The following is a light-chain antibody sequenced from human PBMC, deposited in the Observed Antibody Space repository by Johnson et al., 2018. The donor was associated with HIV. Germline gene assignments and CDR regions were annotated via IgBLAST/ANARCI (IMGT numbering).Light chain of an antibody. Sequence: QSFLTQPPSVSAAPGQKVTISCSGSSSNIGNNYVSWYQQLPGTAPKLLIYDNNKRPSGIPDRFSGSKSGTSATLGITGLQTGDEADYYCGTWDSSLSAGGYVFGTGTKVTVL. J-gene: IGLJ1*01. CDR3: GTWDSSLSAGGYV. V-gene: IGLV1-51*01. CDR2: DNN. CDR1: SSNIGNNY.